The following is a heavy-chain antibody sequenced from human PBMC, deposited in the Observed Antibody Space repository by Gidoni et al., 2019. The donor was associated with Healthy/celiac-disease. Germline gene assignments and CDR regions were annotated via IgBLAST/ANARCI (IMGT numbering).Heavy chain of an antibody. V-gene: IGHV3-23*01. D-gene: IGHD3-3*01. CDR2: ISGSGGST. Sequence: EVQLLESGGGLVQPGGSLRLSCAASGFTFSSYAMSWVRQAPGKGLEGVSAISGSGGSTYYADSVKGRFTISRDNSKNTLYLQMNSLRAEDTAVYYCAKAPYDFWSGYYTPNFDYWGQGTLVTVSS. CDR1: GFTFSSYA. J-gene: IGHJ4*02. CDR3: AKAPYDFWSGYYTPNFDY.